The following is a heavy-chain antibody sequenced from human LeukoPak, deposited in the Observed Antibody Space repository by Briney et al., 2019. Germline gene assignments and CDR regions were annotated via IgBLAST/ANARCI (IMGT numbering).Heavy chain of an antibody. CDR1: GFTVSSND. Sequence: GGSLRLSCAASGFTVSSNDMSWVRQAPGKGLEWVSVIHFGGSTNYADSVKGRFIISRDNSKNTLYLQMNSLRAEDTAMYYCSGYYHGFPYWGQGTLVTVPS. CDR3: SGYYHGFPY. J-gene: IGHJ4*02. D-gene: IGHD3-10*01. CDR2: IHFGGST. V-gene: IGHV3-66*01.